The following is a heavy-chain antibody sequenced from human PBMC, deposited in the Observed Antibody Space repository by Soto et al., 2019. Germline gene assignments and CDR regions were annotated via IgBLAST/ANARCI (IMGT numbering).Heavy chain of an antibody. Sequence: PGGSLRLSCAASGFTFSSYAMSWVRQAPGKGLEWVSAISGSGGSTYYADSVKGRFTISRDNSKNTLYLQMNSLRDEDTAVYYCAKEPRYYYDSSGYYDHWGQGTLVTVAS. CDR1: GFTFSSYA. J-gene: IGHJ4*02. CDR2: ISGSGGST. CDR3: AKEPRYYYDSSGYYDH. V-gene: IGHV3-23*01. D-gene: IGHD3-22*01.